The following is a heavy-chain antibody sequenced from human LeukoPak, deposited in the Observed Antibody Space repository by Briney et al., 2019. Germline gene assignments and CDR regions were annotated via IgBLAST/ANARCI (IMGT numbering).Heavy chain of an antibody. J-gene: IGHJ4*02. V-gene: IGHV3-48*03. CDR1: GFTISSYE. Sequence: GGSLRLSCAASGFTISSYEMNWVRQAPGKGLEWVSYISSSGSTIYYADSVKGRFTISRDNAKNSLYLQMNSLRAEDTAVYYCARDGGYSYGYGPTHFDYWGQGTLVTVSS. D-gene: IGHD5-18*01. CDR3: ARDGGYSYGYGPTHFDY. CDR2: ISSSGSTI.